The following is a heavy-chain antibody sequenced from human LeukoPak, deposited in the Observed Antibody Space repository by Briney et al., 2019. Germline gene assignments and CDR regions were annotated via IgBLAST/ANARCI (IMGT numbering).Heavy chain of an antibody. D-gene: IGHD4-17*01. CDR1: GFTFSSYG. Sequence: PGGSLRLSCAASGFTFSSYGMHWVRQAPGKGLEWVSAISVSGGSTYYADSVKGRFTISRDNSKNSLYLQMNTLRADDTAVYYCARGSADGDYLFYWGQGTLVTVSS. CDR3: ARGSADGDYLFY. CDR2: ISVSGGST. V-gene: IGHV3-23*01. J-gene: IGHJ4*02.